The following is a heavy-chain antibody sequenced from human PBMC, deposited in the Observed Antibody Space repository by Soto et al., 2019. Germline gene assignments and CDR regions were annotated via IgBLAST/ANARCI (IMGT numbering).Heavy chain of an antibody. CDR1: GFTFSSYG. D-gene: IGHD6-6*01. Sequence: PGGSLRLSCAVSGFTFSSYGMHWVRQAPGKGLEWVAVISYDGSNKCYADSVKGRFTISRDNSKNTLYLQMNSLRAEDTAVYYCAKLRVAAPWLDYYYYGMDVWGQGTTVTVSS. V-gene: IGHV3-30*18. J-gene: IGHJ6*02. CDR3: AKLRVAAPWLDYYYYGMDV. CDR2: ISYDGSNK.